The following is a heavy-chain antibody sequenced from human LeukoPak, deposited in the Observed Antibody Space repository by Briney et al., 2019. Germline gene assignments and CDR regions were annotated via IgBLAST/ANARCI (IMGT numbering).Heavy chain of an antibody. CDR1: GFTFSSYW. D-gene: IGHD3-10*01. CDR3: VRDLDGSGSYHWFDP. CDR2: IKSDGSST. J-gene: IGHJ5*02. V-gene: IGHV3-74*01. Sequence: PGGALRLSCAASGFTFSSYWMHWVRQAPGKGLVWVSRIKSDGSSTSYADSVKGRFTISRDNAENTLYLQMNSLRAEDTAVYYCVRDLDGSGSYHWFDPWGQGTLVTVSS.